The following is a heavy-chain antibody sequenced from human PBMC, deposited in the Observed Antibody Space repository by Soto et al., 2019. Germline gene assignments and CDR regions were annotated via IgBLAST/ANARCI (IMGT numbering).Heavy chain of an antibody. J-gene: IGHJ1*01. CDR1: GYTFTSYG. CDR3: ARARSSWYSEYFQH. D-gene: IGHD6-13*01. CDR2: ISAYNGNT. Sequence: APVKVSCKASGYTFTSYGMCWVRQDTGQGLEWMGWISAYNGNTNYAQKLQGRVTMTTDTSTSTAYMELRSLRSDDTAVYYCARARSSWYSEYFQHWGQGTLVNVSS. V-gene: IGHV1-18*01.